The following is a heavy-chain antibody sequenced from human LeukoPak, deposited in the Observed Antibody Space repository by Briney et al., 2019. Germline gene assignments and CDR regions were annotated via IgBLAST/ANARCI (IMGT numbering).Heavy chain of an antibody. J-gene: IGHJ5*02. CDR1: GFTFSSYW. V-gene: IGHV3-7*01. Sequence: PGGSLRLSCAASGFTFSSYWMSWVRQAPGKGLEWVANIKQDGSEKYYVDSVKGRFTISRDNAKNSLYLQMNSLRAEDTAVYYCARVCTYYDFWSCPFDPWGQGTLVTVSS. D-gene: IGHD3-3*01. CDR2: IKQDGSEK. CDR3: ARVCTYYDFWSCPFDP.